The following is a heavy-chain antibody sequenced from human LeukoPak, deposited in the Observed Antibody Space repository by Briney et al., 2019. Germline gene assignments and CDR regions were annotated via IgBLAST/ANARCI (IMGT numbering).Heavy chain of an antibody. CDR2: ISPDGSSA. Sequence: GGSLRLSCAASGFSFSSNWMHWVRQAPGKGLVWVARISPDGSSALSADSVRGRFTISRDNADNTLYLQLNSLRAEDTAVYYCARVSFCPRCHFDYWGQGTLVTVSS. V-gene: IGHV3-74*03. CDR1: GFSFSSNW. J-gene: IGHJ4*02. CDR3: ARVSFCPRCHFDY. D-gene: IGHD2/OR15-2a*01.